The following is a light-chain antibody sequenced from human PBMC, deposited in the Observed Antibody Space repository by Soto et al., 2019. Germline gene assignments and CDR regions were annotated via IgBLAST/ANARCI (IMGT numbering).Light chain of an antibody. CDR2: GAS. CDR1: QSVSSN. CDR3: QQYNNWPPVNT. Sequence: EIVMTQSPATLSVSPGERATLSCRASQSVSSNLAWYQQKPGQAPRLLIYGASTRATGIPARFSGSGSGTEFTLTISSLQSEDFAVYYWQQYNNWPPVNTFGQGTKLEIK. J-gene: IGKJ2*01. V-gene: IGKV3-15*01.